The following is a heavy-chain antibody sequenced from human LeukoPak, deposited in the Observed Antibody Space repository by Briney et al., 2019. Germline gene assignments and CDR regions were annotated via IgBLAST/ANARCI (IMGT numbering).Heavy chain of an antibody. V-gene: IGHV4-31*03. CDR3: ARALPLIVGATSSAFDI. CDR2: IYYSGST. Sequence: PSETLSLTCTVSGGSISSGGYYWSWIRQHPGKGLEWIGYIYYSGSTYYNPSLKSRVTISVDTSKNQFSLKLSSVTAADTAVYYCARALPLIVGATSSAFDIWGQGTMVTVSS. CDR1: GGSISSGGYY. J-gene: IGHJ3*02. D-gene: IGHD1-26*01.